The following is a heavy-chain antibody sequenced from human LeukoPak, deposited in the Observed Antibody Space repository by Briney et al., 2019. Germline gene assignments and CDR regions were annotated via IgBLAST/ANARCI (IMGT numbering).Heavy chain of an antibody. J-gene: IGHJ5*02. CDR3: ARAQELYNWFDP. V-gene: IGHV4-34*01. CDR1: GGSLSGYY. CDR2: INHSGSN. D-gene: IGHD1-7*01. Sequence: PSETLSLTCAVYGGSLSGYYWSWIRQPPGKGLEWIGDINHSGSNNCNPSLKSRVTMSVDTSKNQFPLKLTSVTAADTAVYYCARAQELYNWFDPWGRGTPVTVSA.